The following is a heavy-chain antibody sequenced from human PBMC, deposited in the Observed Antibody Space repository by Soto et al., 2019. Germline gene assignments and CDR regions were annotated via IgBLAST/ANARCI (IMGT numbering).Heavy chain of an antibody. J-gene: IGHJ2*01. CDR3: AKSPLVGYHCSVGSCYPWYFDL. Sequence: EVQLVESGGGLVQPGRSLRLSCEASGFTFHDYAMHWVRQAPGKGLEWASGISWNSGSIGYADAVKGRFTISRDNAKNSLYLQMNSLRDEDTALYYCAKSPLVGYHCSVGSCYPWYFDLWGRGTLVPVSS. V-gene: IGHV3-9*01. D-gene: IGHD2-15*01. CDR1: GFTFHDYA. CDR2: ISWNSGSI.